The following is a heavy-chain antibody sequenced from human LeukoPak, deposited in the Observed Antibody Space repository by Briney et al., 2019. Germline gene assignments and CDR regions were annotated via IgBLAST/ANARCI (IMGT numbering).Heavy chain of an antibody. CDR3: ARGGLDYGDYPDY. Sequence: PSETLSLTCAVSGYSISSGYYWGWIRQPPGKGLEWIGSIYHSGSTYYNPSLKSRVTISVDTSKNQFSLKLSSVTAADTAVYYCARGGLDYGDYPDYWGQGTLVTVSS. CDR1: GYSISSGYY. CDR2: IYHSGST. J-gene: IGHJ4*02. V-gene: IGHV4-38-2*01. D-gene: IGHD4-17*01.